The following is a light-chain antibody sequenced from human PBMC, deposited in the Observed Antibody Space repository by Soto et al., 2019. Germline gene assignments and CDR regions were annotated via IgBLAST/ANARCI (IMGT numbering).Light chain of an antibody. CDR2: DVS. CDR1: SSDVGGYNY. V-gene: IGLV2-11*01. J-gene: IGLJ1*01. CDR3: CSYAGSYTYV. Sequence: QSALTQPRSVSESPGQSVTISCTGTSSDVGGYNYVSWYQQHPGKAPKLMIYDVSKRPSGVPDRFSGSKSGNTASLTISGLQADDEADYYCCSYAGSYTYVFGTGTKVTVL.